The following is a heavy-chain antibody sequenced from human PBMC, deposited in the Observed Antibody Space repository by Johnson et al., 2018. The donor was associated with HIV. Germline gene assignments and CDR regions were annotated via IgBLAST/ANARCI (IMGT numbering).Heavy chain of an antibody. D-gene: IGHD3-3*01. Sequence: QVHLVESGGGVVQPGRSLRLSCAASGFPFRSYTVHWVRQAPGKGLEWVAVISYDGSNKYYADYVKGRFTISRDNSKNTMYLQMNSLRAEDTAVYYCARTTLRFLDRGDDAFDIWGQGTMVTVSS. V-gene: IGHV3-30*04. CDR2: ISYDGSNK. CDR3: ARTTLRFLDRGDDAFDI. CDR1: GFPFRSYT. J-gene: IGHJ3*02.